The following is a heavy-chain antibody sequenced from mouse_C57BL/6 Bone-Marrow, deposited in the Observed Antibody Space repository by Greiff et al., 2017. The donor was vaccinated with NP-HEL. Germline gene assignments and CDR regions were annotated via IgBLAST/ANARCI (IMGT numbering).Heavy chain of an antibody. CDR1: GYTFTSYG. CDR3: ARISLLYYYGQAY. Sequence: QVQLQQSGAELARPGASVKLSCKASGYTFTSYGISWVKQRTGQGLEWIGEIYPRSGNTYYNEKFKGKATLTADKSSSTAYMELRSLTSEDSAVYFCARISLLYYYGQAYWGQGTLVTVSA. CDR2: IYPRSGNT. J-gene: IGHJ3*01. D-gene: IGHD1-1*01. V-gene: IGHV1-81*01.